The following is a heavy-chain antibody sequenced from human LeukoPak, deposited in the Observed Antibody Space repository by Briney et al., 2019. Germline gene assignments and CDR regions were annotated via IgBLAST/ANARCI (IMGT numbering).Heavy chain of an antibody. Sequence: PSETLSLTCTVSGGSISSSSYYWDWVRQPPGKGLEWIGSIYYSGSTYYNPSLKSRVTISVDTSKNQFSLKLSSVTAADTAVYYCARHLFGSGYYPDYWGQGTLVTVSS. CDR3: ARHLFGSGYYPDY. V-gene: IGHV4-39*07. CDR1: GGSISSSSYY. CDR2: IYYSGST. D-gene: IGHD3-22*01. J-gene: IGHJ4*02.